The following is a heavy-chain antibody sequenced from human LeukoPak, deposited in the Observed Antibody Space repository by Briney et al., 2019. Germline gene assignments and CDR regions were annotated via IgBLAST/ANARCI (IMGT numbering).Heavy chain of an antibody. CDR1: GGSISSYY. Sequence: PSETLSLTCTVSGGSISSYYWSWIRQPPGKGLEWIGYIYYSGSTDYNPSLKSRVTISVDTSKNQFSLKLSSVTAADTAVYYCASSTGGYYWYFDLWGRGTLVTVSS. D-gene: IGHD7-27*01. V-gene: IGHV4-59*01. CDR3: ASSTGGYYWYFDL. J-gene: IGHJ2*01. CDR2: IYYSGST.